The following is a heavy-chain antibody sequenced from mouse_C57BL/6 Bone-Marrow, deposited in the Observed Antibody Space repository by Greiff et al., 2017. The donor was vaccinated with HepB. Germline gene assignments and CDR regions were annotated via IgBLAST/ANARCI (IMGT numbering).Heavy chain of an antibody. CDR1: GYTFTSYE. CDR2: IYPSDGST. J-gene: IGHJ4*01. Sequence: VQLQQSGPELVKPGASVKLSCKASGYTFTSYEINWVQQRPGQGLEWIGWIYPSDGSTKYDEEFKGKATLTVDTSSSTAYMELHSLTSEDSAVYFCARWWLLEGDYWGQGTSVTVSS. D-gene: IGHD2-3*01. CDR3: ARWWLLEGDY. V-gene: IGHV1-85*01.